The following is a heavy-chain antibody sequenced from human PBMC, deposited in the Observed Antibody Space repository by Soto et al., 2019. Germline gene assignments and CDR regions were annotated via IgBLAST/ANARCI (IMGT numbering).Heavy chain of an antibody. D-gene: IGHD3-16*01. CDR1: GGSISSGGYY. Sequence: NLSETLSLTCTVSGGSISSGGYYWSWIRQHPGKGLEWIGYIYYSGSTYYNPSLKSRVTISVDTSKNQFSLKLSSVTAADTAVYYCARERVYVFDYWGQGTLVTVSS. V-gene: IGHV4-31*02. CDR3: ARERVYVFDY. J-gene: IGHJ4*02. CDR2: IYYSGST.